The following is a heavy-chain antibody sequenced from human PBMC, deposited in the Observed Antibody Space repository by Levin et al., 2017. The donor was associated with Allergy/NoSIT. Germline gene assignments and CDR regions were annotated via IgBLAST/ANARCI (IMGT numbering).Heavy chain of an antibody. CDR1: GFTFSSYA. V-gene: IGHV3-23*01. CDR2: ISVNSGST. Sequence: PGGSLRLSCAASGFTFSSYAMSWVRQAPGKGLEWVSAISVNSGSTYYADSVKGRFTISRDNSKNTLYLQMNSLRAEDTAVYYCAKDLSDVWSHLDYWGQGTLVTVSS. CDR3: AKDLSDVWSHLDY. J-gene: IGHJ4*02. D-gene: IGHD1-26*01.